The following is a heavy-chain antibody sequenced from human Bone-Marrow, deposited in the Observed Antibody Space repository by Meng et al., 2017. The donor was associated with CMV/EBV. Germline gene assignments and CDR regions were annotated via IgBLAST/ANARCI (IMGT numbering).Heavy chain of an antibody. Sequence: SVKVSCKASGGTFSSYAISWVRQAPGQGLEWMGRIIPILGIANYAQKFQGRVTITADKSTSTAYMELSSLRSEDTAVYYCARGRYQLLYGYYGMDVWGQGTTVTGYS. D-gene: IGHD2-2*02. V-gene: IGHV1-69*04. CDR1: GGTFSSYA. CDR2: IIPILGIA. J-gene: IGHJ6*01. CDR3: ARGRYQLLYGYYGMDV.